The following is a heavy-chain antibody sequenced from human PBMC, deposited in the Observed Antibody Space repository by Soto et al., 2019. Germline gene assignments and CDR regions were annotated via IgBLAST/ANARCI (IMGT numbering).Heavy chain of an antibody. J-gene: IGHJ4*02. D-gene: IGHD3-22*01. CDR2: INSDGSST. CDR1: GFTFSSYW. V-gene: IGHV3-74*01. CDR3: ARESKTYYDSSGYDY. Sequence: GGSLRLSCAASGFTFSSYWMHWVRQAPGKGLVWVSRINSDGSSTSYADSVKGRFTISRDNAKNTLYLQMNSLRAEDTAVYYCARESKTYYDSSGYDYWGQGTLVTVSS.